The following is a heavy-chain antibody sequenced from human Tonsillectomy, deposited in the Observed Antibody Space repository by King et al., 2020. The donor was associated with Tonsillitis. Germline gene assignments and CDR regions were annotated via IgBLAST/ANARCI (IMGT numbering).Heavy chain of an antibody. V-gene: IGHV3-74*01. CDR1: GFTFSNYW. CDR2: INSDGSST. CDR3: ESDPNHSENLDY. J-gene: IGHJ4*02. Sequence: VQLVESGGGLVQPGGSLRLSCAASGFTFSNYWMHWVRQAPGKGLVWVSRINSDGSSTSYADSVKGRFTIFRDNAKSTLYLQMNSLRAEDTAVYYCESDPNHSENLDYWGQGTLVTVSS. D-gene: IGHD1-14*01.